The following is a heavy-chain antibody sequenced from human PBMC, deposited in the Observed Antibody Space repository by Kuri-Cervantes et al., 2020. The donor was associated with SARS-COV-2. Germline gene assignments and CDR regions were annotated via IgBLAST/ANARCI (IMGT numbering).Heavy chain of an antibody. J-gene: IGHJ3*02. CDR2: IIPIFGTA. Sequence: SVKVSCKASGGTFCSYAISWVRQAPGQGLEWMGGIIPIFGTANYAQKFQGRVTITADKSTSTAYMELSSLRSEDTAVYYCARDLQRGTFDIWGQGTMVTVSS. D-gene: IGHD1-14*01. CDR3: ARDLQRGTFDI. CDR1: GGTFCSYA. V-gene: IGHV1-69*06.